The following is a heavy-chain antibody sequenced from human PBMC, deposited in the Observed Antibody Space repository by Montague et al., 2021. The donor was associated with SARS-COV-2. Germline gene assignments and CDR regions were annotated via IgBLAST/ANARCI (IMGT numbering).Heavy chain of an antibody. CDR3: ASRGAGWFGSNPERFDY. Sequence: SETLSLTCVVSGDSISTDNWWTWVRLPPGKGLEWIGEIYHSGSTNYNPSLKSRVTISVDKSKNQFSLKLSSVIAADTAVYYCASRGAGWFGSNPERFDYWGQGTLVAVSS. V-gene: IGHV4-4*02. CDR1: GDSISTDNW. J-gene: IGHJ4*02. CDR2: IYHSGST. D-gene: IGHD3-10*01.